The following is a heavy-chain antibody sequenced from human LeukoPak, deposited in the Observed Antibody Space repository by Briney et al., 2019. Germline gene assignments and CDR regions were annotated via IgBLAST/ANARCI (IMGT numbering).Heavy chain of an antibody. CDR2: INPSGGRT. CDR1: GYTFTSYY. Sequence: ASVKVSCKASGYTFTSYYMHWVRQAPGQGLEWMGIINPSGGRTTYAQKFQGRVTMTRDTSISTAYMELSRLRSDDTAVYYCARPCDFWSGYPFDYWGQGTLVTVSS. D-gene: IGHD3-3*01. CDR3: ARPCDFWSGYPFDY. V-gene: IGHV1-46*01. J-gene: IGHJ4*02.